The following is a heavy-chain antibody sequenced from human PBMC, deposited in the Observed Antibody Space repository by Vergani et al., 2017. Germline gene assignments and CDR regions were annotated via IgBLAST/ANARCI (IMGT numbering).Heavy chain of an antibody. D-gene: IGHD2-21*01. J-gene: IGHJ3*01. V-gene: IGHV3-23*01. CDR3: AKGSTGDGYALDV. Sequence: EVQLLESGGGLVQPGGSLRLSCAASGFTFSSYAMSWVRQAPGKGLEWVSAISGSGGSTDYADSVKGRLTISRDNAKNTLYLQMNSLRAEDTAVYYGAKGSTGDGYALDVWGRGTMVSVPS. CDR1: GFTFSSYA. CDR2: ISGSGGST.